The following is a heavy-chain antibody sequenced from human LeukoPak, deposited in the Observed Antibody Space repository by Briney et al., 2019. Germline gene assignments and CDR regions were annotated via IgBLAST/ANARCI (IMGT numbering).Heavy chain of an antibody. J-gene: IGHJ2*01. CDR2: INTNTGNP. CDR3: ARVLFSSYGYVYWYFDL. D-gene: IGHD5-18*01. CDR1: GYTFTSYA. Sequence: GASVKVSCKASGYTFTSYAMNWVRQAPGQGLEWMGWINTNTGNPTYAQGFTGRFVFSLDTSVSTAYLQISSLKAEDTAVYYCARVLFSSYGYVYWYFDLWGRGTLVTVSS. V-gene: IGHV7-4-1*02.